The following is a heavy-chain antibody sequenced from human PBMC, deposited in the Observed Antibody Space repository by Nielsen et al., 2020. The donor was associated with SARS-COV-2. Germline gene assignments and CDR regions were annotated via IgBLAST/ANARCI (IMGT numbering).Heavy chain of an antibody. CDR3: ARGGLRLGEPHASNWFDP. J-gene: IGHJ5*02. V-gene: IGHV1-69*01. CDR2: IIPIFGTV. Sequence: WVRQAPGQGLEWMGGIIPIFGTVNYAQKFQGRVTITADESTSTAYMELSSLRSEDTAVYYCARGGLRLGEPHASNWFDPWGQGTLVTVSS. D-gene: IGHD3-16*01.